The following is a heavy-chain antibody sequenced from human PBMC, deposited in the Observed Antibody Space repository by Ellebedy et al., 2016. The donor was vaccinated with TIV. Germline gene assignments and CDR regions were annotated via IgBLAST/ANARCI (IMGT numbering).Heavy chain of an antibody. Sequence: AASVTVSCKTSGFTDYYMHWVRQAPGQGLEWMGWINPNRGGTNYAQKFQGRVTMTSDTSISTAYMELSRLRSDDTAVYYCARDISGSYFLDYYLDYWGQGTLVTVSS. D-gene: IGHD1-26*01. CDR3: ARDISGSYFLDYYLDY. CDR2: INPNRGGT. V-gene: IGHV1-2*02. J-gene: IGHJ4*02. CDR1: GFTDYY.